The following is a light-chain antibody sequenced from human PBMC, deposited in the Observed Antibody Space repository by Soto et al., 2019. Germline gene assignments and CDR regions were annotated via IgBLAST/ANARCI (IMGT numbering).Light chain of an antibody. Sequence: QAVVTQEPSLTVSPGGTVTLTCGSSTGAVTSGHYPYWFQQKPGQAPRTLIFNTNNKHSWTPARFSGSLLGGKAALTLSGAQPEDEAAYYCFLAYSGDREVFGGGTELTVL. CDR2: NTN. J-gene: IGLJ3*02. V-gene: IGLV7-46*01. CDR1: TGAVTSGHY. CDR3: FLAYSGDREV.